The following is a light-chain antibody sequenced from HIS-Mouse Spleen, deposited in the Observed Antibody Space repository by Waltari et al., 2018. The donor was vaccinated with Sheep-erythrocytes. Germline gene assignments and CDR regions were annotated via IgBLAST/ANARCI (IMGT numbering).Light chain of an antibody. CDR2: EGS. J-gene: IGLJ3*02. CDR3: CSYACSSTPWV. V-gene: IGLV2-23*01. Sequence: QSALTQPASVSGSPGQSITISCTGTSSDVGSYNLVSWYQKHPGKAPKLMIYEGSNRPSGVANRFSCSKSGNTASLTISGLQAEDEADYYCCSYACSSTPWVFGGGTKLTVL. CDR1: SSDVGSYNL.